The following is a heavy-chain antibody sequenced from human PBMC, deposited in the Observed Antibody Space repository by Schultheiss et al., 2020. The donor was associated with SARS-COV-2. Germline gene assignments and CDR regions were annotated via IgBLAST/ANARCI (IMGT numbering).Heavy chain of an antibody. CDR1: GFTFSSYD. D-gene: IGHD5-18*01. CDR2: IGTAGDT. J-gene: IGHJ4*02. V-gene: IGHV3-13*01. CDR3: ARDPGGYSYGPQYYFDY. Sequence: GGSLRLSCAASGFTFSSYDMHWVRQATGKGLEWVSAIGTAGDTYYPGSVKGRFTISRDNSKNTLYLQMNSLRAEDTAVYYCARDPGGYSYGPQYYFDYWGQGTLVTVSS.